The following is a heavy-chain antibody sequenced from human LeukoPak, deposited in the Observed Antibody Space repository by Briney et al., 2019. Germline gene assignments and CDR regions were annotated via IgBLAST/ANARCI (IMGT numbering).Heavy chain of an antibody. Sequence: GRSLRLSCAASGFTFSSYGMHWVRQAPGKGLGWVAVISYDGSNKYYADSVKGRFAISRDSSKNTLYLQMNSLRAEDTAVYYCPQARLRIAARRPFRYWGQGTLVTVPS. V-gene: IGHV3-30*18. J-gene: IGHJ4*02. CDR3: PQARLRIAARRPFRY. CDR1: GFTFSSYG. D-gene: IGHD6-6*01. CDR2: ISYDGSNK.